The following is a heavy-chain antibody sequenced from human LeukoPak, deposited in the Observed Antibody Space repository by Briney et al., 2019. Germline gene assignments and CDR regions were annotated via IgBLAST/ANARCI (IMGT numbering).Heavy chain of an antibody. J-gene: IGHJ4*02. CDR2: FDPEDGET. CDR3: ASSGPGWGGYDY. D-gene: IGHD3-16*01. V-gene: IGHV1-24*01. Sequence: ASVKVSCKASGYTFTSYYMHWVRQAPGKGLEWMGGFDPEDGETIYAQKFQGRVTMTEDTSTDTAYMELSSLRSEDTAVYYRASSGPGWGGYDYWGQGTLVTVSS. CDR1: GYTFTSYY.